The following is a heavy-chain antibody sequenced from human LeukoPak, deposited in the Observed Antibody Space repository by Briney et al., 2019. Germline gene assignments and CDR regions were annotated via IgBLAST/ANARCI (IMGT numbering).Heavy chain of an antibody. CDR2: IKQDGSEK. D-gene: IGHD4-17*01. CDR1: GFTFSSYW. Sequence: PGGSLRLSCAASGFTFSSYWMSWVRQAPGKGLEWVANIKQDGSEKYYVDSVKGRFTISRDNAKNSLYLQMNSLRAEDTAVYYCARDPGGEEGGDYGDYVGLPYCYYYGMDVWGQGTTVTVSS. V-gene: IGHV3-7*01. J-gene: IGHJ6*02. CDR3: ARDPGGEEGGDYGDYVGLPYCYYYGMDV.